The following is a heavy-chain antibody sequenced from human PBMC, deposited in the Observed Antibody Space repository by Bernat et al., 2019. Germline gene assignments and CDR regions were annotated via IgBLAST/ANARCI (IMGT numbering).Heavy chain of an antibody. V-gene: IGHV3-30*01. CDR2: ISFDGNKK. D-gene: IGHD5-24*01. CDR3: ARGDGHFNDAFDI. CDR1: GFTLRYV. Sequence: QVQLVESGGGVVQPGRSLRLSCAASGFTLRYVMHWVRQTPGKGLEWVAVISFDGNKKDYADSVKRRFTVSRDSSQNTLYLQMNSLRIEDTALYYCARGDGHFNDAFDIWGQGTMVTVSS. J-gene: IGHJ3*02.